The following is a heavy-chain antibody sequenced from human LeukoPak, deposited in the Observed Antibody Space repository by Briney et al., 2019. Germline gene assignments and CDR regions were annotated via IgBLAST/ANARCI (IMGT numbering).Heavy chain of an antibody. D-gene: IGHD2-21*02. V-gene: IGHV5-51*01. CDR1: GYSFTSYW. CDR3: ARQRDLVTDRSLDF. J-gene: IGHJ4*02. CDR2: IYPGDSYT. Sequence: GESLKISCKGSGYSFTSYWIGWVRQMPGIGLEWMGLIYPGDSYTRYSPSFQGQVTISADKSISTAYLQWSSLKASDSAMYFCARQRDLVTDRSLDFWGQGTLVTVSS.